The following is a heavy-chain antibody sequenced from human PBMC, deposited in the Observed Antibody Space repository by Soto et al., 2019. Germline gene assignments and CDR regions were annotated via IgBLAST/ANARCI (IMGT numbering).Heavy chain of an antibody. CDR2: LAWDGGSI. Sequence: EVQLVESGGGLVQPGRSLRLSCAASGFTFDAYPMHWVRQAPGTGLEWVAGLAWDGGSIEYVDSVEGRFTISRDNAKNSLYLQMRSLRVEDTALYYCVRDDAFDLWGQGTQVTVSS. CDR1: GFTFDAYP. J-gene: IGHJ3*01. CDR3: VRDDAFDL. V-gene: IGHV3-9*01.